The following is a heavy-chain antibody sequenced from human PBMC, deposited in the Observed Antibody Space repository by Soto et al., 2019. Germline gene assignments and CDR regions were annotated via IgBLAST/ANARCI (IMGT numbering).Heavy chain of an antibody. J-gene: IGHJ5*02. CDR1: GYTFTSYY. CDR2: ITPSGGST. V-gene: IGHV1-46*01. Sequence: ASVKVSCKASGYTFTSYYMHWVRQAPGQGLEWMGIITPSGGSTSYAQKFQGRVSMTRDTSTSTVYMELSSLRSEGTAVYYCARSYCSGGSCYGWFDPWGQGTLVTVSS. D-gene: IGHD2-15*01. CDR3: ARSYCSGGSCYGWFDP.